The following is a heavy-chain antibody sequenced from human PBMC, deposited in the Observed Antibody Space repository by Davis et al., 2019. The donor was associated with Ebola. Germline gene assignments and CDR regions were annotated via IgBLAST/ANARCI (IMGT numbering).Heavy chain of an antibody. CDR3: ARDYQLQNFDY. J-gene: IGHJ4*02. Sequence: PSETLSLTCAVSGYPISSGYYWGWIRQPPGKGLEWIGSIYHSGSTYYNPSLKSRVTISVDTSKNQFSLKLSSVTAADTAVYYCARDYQLQNFDYWGQGTLVTVSS. D-gene: IGHD4-11*01. CDR1: GYPISSGYY. CDR2: IYHSGST. V-gene: IGHV4-38-2*02.